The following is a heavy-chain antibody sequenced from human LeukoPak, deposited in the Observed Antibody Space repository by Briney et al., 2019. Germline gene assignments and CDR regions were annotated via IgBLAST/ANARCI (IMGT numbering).Heavy chain of an antibody. CDR2: INHSEST. D-gene: IGHD1-7*01. J-gene: IGHJ5*02. V-gene: IGHV4-34*01. CDR1: GGSFSGYY. Sequence: PSETLSLTCAVYGGSFSGYYWSWIRQPPGKGLEWIGEINHSESTNYNPSLKSRVTISVDTSKNQFSLKLSSVTAADTAVYYCARGFNWNYGWFDPWGQGTLVTVSS. CDR3: ARGFNWNYGWFDP.